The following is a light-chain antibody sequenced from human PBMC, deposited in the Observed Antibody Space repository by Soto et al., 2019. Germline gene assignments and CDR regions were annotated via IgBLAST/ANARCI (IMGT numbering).Light chain of an antibody. CDR2: KVS. CDR1: QSLVDSDGNIY. V-gene: IGKV2-30*01. CDR3: MQGTHWPPYT. Sequence: DVVMTQSPLTLPVTLGQPASISCRSSQSLVDSDGNIYLNWIQQRPGQSPRRLLFKVSNRNSGVPDRFSGSGSGTDFTLKIDRVEAEDVGVYYCMQGTHWPPYTFGQGTKLEIK. J-gene: IGKJ2*01.